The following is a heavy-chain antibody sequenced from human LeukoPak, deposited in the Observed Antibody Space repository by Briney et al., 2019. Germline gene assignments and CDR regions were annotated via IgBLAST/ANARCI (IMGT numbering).Heavy chain of an antibody. CDR2: INHLGNT. CDR1: GGSFRNYF. CDR3: ARDNQYNSDSSDYGGTNFDY. D-gene: IGHD3-22*01. Sequence: SETLSLTCGVYGGSFRNYFWTWIRQPPGKGLEWIGEINHLGNTNYNPSLKSRVTMSIDTSNNQFSLNLSSVSAADTAMYYCARDNQYNSDSSDYGGTNFDYWGQGTLVTVSS. V-gene: IGHV4-34*01. J-gene: IGHJ4*02.